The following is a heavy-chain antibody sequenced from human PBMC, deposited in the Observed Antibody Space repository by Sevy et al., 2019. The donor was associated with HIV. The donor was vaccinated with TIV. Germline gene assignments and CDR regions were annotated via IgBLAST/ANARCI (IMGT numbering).Heavy chain of an antibody. J-gene: IGHJ5*02. CDR2: INESGIT. V-gene: IGHV4-34*01. CDR1: DGSFSGYY. D-gene: IGHD2-2*01. CDR3: ARSPPVVVVPGAPSWFDP. Sequence: SETLSLTSAVHDGSFSGYYWNWIRQLPGKGLEWIGEINESGITYYNPSLKSRVTISVDTSKKQFSLKLNSVTAADTALYFCARSPPVVVVPGAPSWFDPWGQGTLVTVSS.